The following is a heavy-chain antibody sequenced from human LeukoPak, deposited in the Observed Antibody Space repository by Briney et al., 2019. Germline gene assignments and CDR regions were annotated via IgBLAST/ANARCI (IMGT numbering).Heavy chain of an antibody. CDR1: GDSISSGGYY. CDR2: IYYSGST. V-gene: IGHV4-31*03. CDR3: ARGVRVVAFYAFDI. Sequence: SETLSLTCTVSGDSISSGGYYWGWIRQHPGKGLEWIGYIYYSGSTYYNPSLKSRVTISVDTSKNQFSLELSSVTAADTAVYYCARGVRVVAFYAFDIWGQGTMVTVSS. D-gene: IGHD3-22*01. J-gene: IGHJ3*02.